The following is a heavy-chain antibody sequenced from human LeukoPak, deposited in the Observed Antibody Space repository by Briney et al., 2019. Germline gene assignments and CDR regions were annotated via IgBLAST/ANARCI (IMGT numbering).Heavy chain of an antibody. J-gene: IGHJ4*02. CDR1: GFTFSSYG. V-gene: IGHV3-30*18. CDR2: ISYDGSNK. CDR3: AKDSGLGGFDY. D-gene: IGHD3-10*01. Sequence: GGSLRLSCAASGFTFSSYGMHWVRQAPGKGLEWVAVISYDGSNKYYADSVKGRFTISRDNSKNTLYLQMNSLRAEDMAVYYCAKDSGLGGFDYWGQGTLVTVSS.